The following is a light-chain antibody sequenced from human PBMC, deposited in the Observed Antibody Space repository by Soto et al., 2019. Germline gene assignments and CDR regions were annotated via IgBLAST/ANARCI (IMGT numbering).Light chain of an antibody. J-gene: IGLJ2*01. CDR3: QSYDSSNHVV. V-gene: IGLV6-57*01. CDR2: EDK. CDR1: RGSIASNY. Sequence: NFMLTQPHSVSVSPGKTVTISCTRSRGSIASNYVQWYQQRPGSSPTSVIYEDKVRPSGVPDRFSGSIATSSNSTSLTISGLNTEVEAECYCQSYDSSNHVVFGGGTKLTVL.